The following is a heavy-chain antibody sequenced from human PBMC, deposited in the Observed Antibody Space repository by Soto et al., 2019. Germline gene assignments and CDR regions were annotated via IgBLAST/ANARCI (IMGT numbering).Heavy chain of an antibody. Sequence: QVQLQQWGAGLLKPSETLSLTCAVYGGSFSGYYWSWIRQPPGKGLEWIGEINHSGSTNYNPSLKSRVTISVDTSKNQFSLKLSSVTAADTAVYYCAREVEMATIHWYFDLWGRGTLVTVCS. V-gene: IGHV4-34*01. D-gene: IGHD5-12*01. CDR3: AREVEMATIHWYFDL. CDR1: GGSFSGYY. CDR2: INHSGST. J-gene: IGHJ2*01.